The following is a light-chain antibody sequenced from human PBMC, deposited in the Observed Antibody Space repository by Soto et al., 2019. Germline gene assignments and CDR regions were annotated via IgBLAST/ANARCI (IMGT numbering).Light chain of an antibody. J-gene: IGKJ1*01. Sequence: EIVLTQSPGTLSLSPGERATLSCRASQSVSSSYLAWYQQKPGQAPRLLIYGASTRATGVPDRFSGSGSGTDFTLTINRLEPEDFAVYYCQQHDGSPQTFGQGTKVEIK. CDR2: GAS. V-gene: IGKV3-20*01. CDR1: QSVSSSY. CDR3: QQHDGSPQT.